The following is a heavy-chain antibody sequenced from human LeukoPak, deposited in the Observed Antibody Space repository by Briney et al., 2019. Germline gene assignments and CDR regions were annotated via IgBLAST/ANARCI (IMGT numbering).Heavy chain of an antibody. Sequence: GASVKVSCKASGHTFTSYDINWVRQATGQGLEWMGWMNPNSGNTGYAQKFQGRVTMTRNTSISTAYMELSSLRSEDTAVYYCARAGEVWLSGYYYYYYGMDVWGQGTTVTVSS. CDR2: MNPNSGNT. V-gene: IGHV1-8*01. J-gene: IGHJ6*02. CDR3: ARAGEVWLSGYYYYYYGMDV. D-gene: IGHD3-22*01. CDR1: GHTFTSYD.